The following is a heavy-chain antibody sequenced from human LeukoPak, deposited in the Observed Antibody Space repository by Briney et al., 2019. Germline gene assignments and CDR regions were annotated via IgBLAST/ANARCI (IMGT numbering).Heavy chain of an antibody. D-gene: IGHD5-12*01. J-gene: IGHJ4*02. Sequence: PGGSLRLSCVGSGFTFRSYGMHWVRQAPGKGREWGAFIRHDGSKKFYADSVKGRFTISRDNSQNTLYLQGDSLRVDDTAVYYCAKDSPPTSEWLPDYWGQGTLVTISS. V-gene: IGHV3-30*02. CDR1: GFTFRSYG. CDR2: IRHDGSKK. CDR3: AKDSPPTSEWLPDY.